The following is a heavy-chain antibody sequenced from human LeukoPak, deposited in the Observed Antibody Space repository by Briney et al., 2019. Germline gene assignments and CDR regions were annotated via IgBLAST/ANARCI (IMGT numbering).Heavy chain of an antibody. Sequence: SETLSLTCTVSGGSISSSSYYWGWIRQPPGKGLEWIGSIYYSGSTYYNPSLKSRVTISVDTSKNQFSLKLSSVTAADTAVYYCASGIAVAGTVYYYGMDVWGQGTTVTVSS. V-gene: IGHV4-39*01. CDR2: IYYSGST. D-gene: IGHD6-19*01. J-gene: IGHJ6*02. CDR1: GGSISSSSYY. CDR3: ASGIAVAGTVYYYGMDV.